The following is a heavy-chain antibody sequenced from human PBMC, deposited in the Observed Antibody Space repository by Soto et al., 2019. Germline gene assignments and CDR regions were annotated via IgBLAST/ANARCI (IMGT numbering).Heavy chain of an antibody. D-gene: IGHD5-18*01. V-gene: IGHV4-59*01. J-gene: IGHJ4*02. CDR2: IHYSGST. CDR3: ARDRYSHGT. CDR1: GGSMSNYHY. Sequence: PSETLSLTCTVSGGSMSNYHYWSWIRQPPGKGLEYIGYIHYSGSTNYNPSLKSRVTISLDMSKKQFSLKLSSVSAADTAVYYCARDRYSHGTWGQGTLVTVPS.